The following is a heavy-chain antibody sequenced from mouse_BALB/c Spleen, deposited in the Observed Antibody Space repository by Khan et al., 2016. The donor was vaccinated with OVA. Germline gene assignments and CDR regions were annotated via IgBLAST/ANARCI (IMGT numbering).Heavy chain of an antibody. Sequence: EVELVESGGGLVKPGGSLKLSCAASRFTFSDYYMYWVRQTPEKRLEWVATISDGGTYTYYPDSVKGRFPISRDDVKDNLYLQLSSLKSDETAMYYCARCYYGDPFACWGQGTLVTVSA. CDR2: ISDGGTYT. CDR1: RFTFSDYY. CDR3: ARCYYGDPFAC. V-gene: IGHV5-4*02. J-gene: IGHJ3*01. D-gene: IGHD2-13*01.